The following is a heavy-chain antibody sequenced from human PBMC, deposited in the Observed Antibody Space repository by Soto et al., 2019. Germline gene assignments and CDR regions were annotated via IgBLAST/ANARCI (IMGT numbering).Heavy chain of an antibody. CDR2: ISRDSRSI. CDR3: VKDALTTGAYYFDY. J-gene: IGHJ4*02. Sequence: GGSLRLSCEVSGFRFDDYGMHWVRQAPGKGLEWIAGISRDSRSISYGASMKGRFTISRDNAKNSLYLQLNSLRADDTAFYYCVKDALTTGAYYFDYWGQGALVTVSS. V-gene: IGHV3-9*01. CDR1: GFRFDDYG. D-gene: IGHD4-17*01.